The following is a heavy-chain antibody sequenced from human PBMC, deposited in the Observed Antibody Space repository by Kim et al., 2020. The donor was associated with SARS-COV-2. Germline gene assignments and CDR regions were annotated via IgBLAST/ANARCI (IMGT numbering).Heavy chain of an antibody. V-gene: IGHV3-7*01. D-gene: IGHD3-10*01. CDR3: VRSRGACA. CDR2: IKQDGSEK. CDR1: GFTFRSHW. Sequence: GGSLRLSCAASGFTFRSHWMTWVRQAPGKGLEWVANIKQDGSEKYSVDSVKGRFTISRDNAKNSLYLQLNSLRVEDTAVYYCVRSRGACAWGEGTLVTVS. J-gene: IGHJ5*02.